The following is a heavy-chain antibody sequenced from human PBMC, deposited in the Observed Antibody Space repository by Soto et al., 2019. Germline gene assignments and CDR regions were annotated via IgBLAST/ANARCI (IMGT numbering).Heavy chain of an antibody. Sequence: QVQLVESGGGVVQPGRSLRLSCAASGFTFSSYGMHWVRQAPGKGLEWVAVISYDGSNKYYADSVKGRFTISRDNSKNTLYLQMNSLRAEDTAVYYCVKSSSGYVRPYYYGMDVWCQGTTVTVSS. J-gene: IGHJ6*02. CDR2: ISYDGSNK. CDR1: GFTFSSYG. CDR3: VKSSSGYVRPYYYGMDV. D-gene: IGHD6-25*01. V-gene: IGHV3-30*18.